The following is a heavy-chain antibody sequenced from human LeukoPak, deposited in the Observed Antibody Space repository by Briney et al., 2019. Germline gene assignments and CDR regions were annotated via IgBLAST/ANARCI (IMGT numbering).Heavy chain of an antibody. Sequence: ASVKVSGMVSGYTLTELSMHWVRQAPGKGLEWMGGFDPEDGETIYAQKFQGRVTMTEDTSTDTAYMELSSLRSEDTAVYYCATGANYHNHGGFDPWGQGTLVTVSS. CDR1: GYTLTELS. D-gene: IGHD1-14*01. J-gene: IGHJ5*02. V-gene: IGHV1-24*01. CDR3: ATGANYHNHGGFDP. CDR2: FDPEDGET.